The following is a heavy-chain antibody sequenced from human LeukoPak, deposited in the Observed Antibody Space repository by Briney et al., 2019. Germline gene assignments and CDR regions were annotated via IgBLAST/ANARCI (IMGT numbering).Heavy chain of an antibody. V-gene: IGHV3-7*01. CDR2: IKQDGREK. CDR3: ARAEMEYNWNDAAAFDI. Sequence: GSLHLSVAASGFTFSSYWMGGGRRAPGKGRGGVGNIKQDGREKYEVGSVKGPFTISRDHAKNSLYLQMHSLRAEDTAVYYCARAEMEYNWNDAAAFDIWGQGTMVTVSS. CDR1: GFTFSSYW. J-gene: IGHJ3*02. D-gene: IGHD1-1*01.